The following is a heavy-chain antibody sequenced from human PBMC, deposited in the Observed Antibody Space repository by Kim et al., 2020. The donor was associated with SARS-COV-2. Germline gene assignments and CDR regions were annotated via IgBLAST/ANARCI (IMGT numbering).Heavy chain of an antibody. J-gene: IGHJ5*02. Sequence: GESLKISCKGSGYSFTSYWNGWVRQIPGKGLEWLGIIYPGDSDTRYSPSFQGQVTIPADKSISTAYLQWSSLKASDTAMYYCARGGLGVVVPAAIGWFDPWGQGTLVTVSS. CDR2: IYPGDSDT. V-gene: IGHV5-51*01. CDR1: GYSFTSYW. CDR3: ARGGLGVVVPAAIGWFDP. D-gene: IGHD2-2*02.